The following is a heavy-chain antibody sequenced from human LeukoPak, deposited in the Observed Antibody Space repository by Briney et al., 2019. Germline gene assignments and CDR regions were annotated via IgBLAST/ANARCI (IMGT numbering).Heavy chain of an antibody. CDR1: GFTFSDHY. V-gene: IGHV3-72*01. CDR3: TRVVRGYSYGYGHVDH. CDR2: IRNKISGYTT. Sequence: PGGSLRLSCTGSGFTFSDHYMDWVRQAPGKGLEWVGRIRNKISGYTTENAASVEGRFTMSTDDSKNSLYLQMNSLKTEDTAMYYCTRVVRGYSYGYGHVDHWGRGTLVTVSS. D-gene: IGHD5-18*01. J-gene: IGHJ4*02.